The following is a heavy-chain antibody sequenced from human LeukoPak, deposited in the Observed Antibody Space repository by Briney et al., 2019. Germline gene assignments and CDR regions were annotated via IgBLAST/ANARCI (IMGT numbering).Heavy chain of an antibody. Sequence: KPGGSLRLSCAASGFTFSDYYMSWIRQAPGKGLEWVSYISSSGSTIYYADSVKGRFTISRDNAKNSLYLQMNSLRAEDTAVYYCARGTKVLRFLEWSPGWGYWGQGTLVTVSS. CDR1: GFTFSDYY. CDR3: ARGTKVLRFLEWSPGWGY. J-gene: IGHJ4*02. CDR2: ISSSGSTI. V-gene: IGHV3-11*01. D-gene: IGHD3-3*01.